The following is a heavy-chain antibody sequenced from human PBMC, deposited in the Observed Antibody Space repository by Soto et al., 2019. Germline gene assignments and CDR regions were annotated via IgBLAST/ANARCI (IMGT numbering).Heavy chain of an antibody. J-gene: IGHJ3*02. CDR2: IVVGSGNT. V-gene: IGHV1-58*01. D-gene: IGHD3-9*01. CDR3: AARGRYFDCLASFGFDI. Sequence: SVKVSCKASGFTFTSSAVQWVRQARGQRLEWIGWIVVGSGNTNYAQKFQERVTITRDMSTSTAYMELSSLRSEDTAVYYCAARGRYFDCLASFGFDIWGQGTMVTVSS. CDR1: GFTFTSSA.